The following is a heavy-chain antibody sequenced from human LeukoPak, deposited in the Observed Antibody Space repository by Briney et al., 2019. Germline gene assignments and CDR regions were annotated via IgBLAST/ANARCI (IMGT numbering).Heavy chain of an antibody. CDR3: ARDVGKRDSSGYGGPDY. Sequence: EASVKVSCKASGGTFSSYTISWVRQAPGQGLEWMGRIIPILGIANYAQKFQGRVTITADKSTSTAYMELSSLRSEDTAVYYCARDVGKRDSSGYGGPDYWGQGTLVTVSS. V-gene: IGHV1-69*04. CDR1: GGTFSSYT. CDR2: IIPILGIA. J-gene: IGHJ4*02. D-gene: IGHD3-22*01.